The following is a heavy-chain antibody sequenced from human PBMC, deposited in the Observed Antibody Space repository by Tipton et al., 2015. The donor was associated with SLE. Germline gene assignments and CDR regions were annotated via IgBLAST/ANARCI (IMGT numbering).Heavy chain of an antibody. CDR2: IKEDGSKK. CDR1: GFTFSDYW. Sequence: GSLRLSCVASGFTFSDYWMGWVRQTPGKGLEWVANIKEDGSKKYYVDSVKGRFTISKDNAKNSLYLQMTSLRVEDTATYHCARGGSYQLPPRPWDSWGQGALVTVSS. V-gene: IGHV3-7*01. J-gene: IGHJ4*02. D-gene: IGHD2-2*01. CDR3: ARGGSYQLPPRPWDS.